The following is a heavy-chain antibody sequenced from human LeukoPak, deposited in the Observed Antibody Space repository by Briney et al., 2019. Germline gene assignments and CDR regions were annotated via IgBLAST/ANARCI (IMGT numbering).Heavy chain of an antibody. Sequence: PPQTLSLTCTVSGGSISSGDYYWSWLRQSPGKGLEWIGYIYYSGSTYYNPSLKSRVTLSIDTSKNHFSLKLSSVTAADTAVYYCARGAPYSSGWLAGYWGQGTLVTVSS. CDR2: IYYSGST. CDR1: GGSISSGDYY. V-gene: IGHV4-30-4*01. CDR3: ARGAPYSSGWLAGY. D-gene: IGHD6-19*01. J-gene: IGHJ4*02.